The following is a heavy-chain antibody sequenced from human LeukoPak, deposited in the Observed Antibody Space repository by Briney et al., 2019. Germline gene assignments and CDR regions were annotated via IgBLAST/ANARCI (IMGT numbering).Heavy chain of an antibody. V-gene: IGHV3-48*01. CDR2: SSSSDSVI. Sequence: GGSLRLSCVASGFTFSDYSMKWVRQAPGKGLEWLSYSSSSDSVIYYVDSVKGRFPTSRDNAKSSLYLQMNSLRAEDTAVYYCARGGYYDTSAPFDYWGQGTLVTVSS. CDR3: ARGGYYDTSAPFDY. J-gene: IGHJ4*02. D-gene: IGHD3-22*01. CDR1: GFTFSDYS.